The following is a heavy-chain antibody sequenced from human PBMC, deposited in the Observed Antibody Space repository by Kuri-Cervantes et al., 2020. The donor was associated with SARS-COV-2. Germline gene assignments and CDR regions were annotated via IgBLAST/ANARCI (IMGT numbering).Heavy chain of an antibody. J-gene: IGHJ3*02. CDR1: GYTFTGYN. Sequence: ASVKVSCKASGYTFTGYNMHWVRQAPGQGLEWKGRINPNSGGTNYAQKFQGRVTMTRDTSTSTVYMELSSLRSEDTAVYYCAREDIVVVPAYYDDAFDIWGQGTMVTVSS. CDR3: AREDIVVVPAYYDDAFDI. CDR2: INPNSGGT. V-gene: IGHV1-2*06. D-gene: IGHD2-2*01.